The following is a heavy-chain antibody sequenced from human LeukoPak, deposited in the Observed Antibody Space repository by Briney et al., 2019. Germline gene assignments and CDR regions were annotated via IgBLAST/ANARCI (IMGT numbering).Heavy chain of an antibody. Sequence: SETLSLTCTVSGGSISSYYWSWIRQPAGKGLEGIGRIYTSGSTNYNPSLKSRVTMSVDTSKNQFSLKLSSVTAADTAVYYCARVGRYQLLEEYFDYWGQGTLVTVSS. V-gene: IGHV4-4*07. J-gene: IGHJ4*02. CDR2: IYTSGST. CDR3: ARVGRYQLLEEYFDY. D-gene: IGHD2-2*01. CDR1: GGSISSYY.